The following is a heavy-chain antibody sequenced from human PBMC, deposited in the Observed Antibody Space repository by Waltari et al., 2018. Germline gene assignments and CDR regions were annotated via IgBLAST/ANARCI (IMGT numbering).Heavy chain of an antibody. CDR3: ARSSGGNSFDY. CDR1: GYSISSGYY. CDR2: IYHSGST. Sequence: QVQLQESGPGLVKPSETLSLTCTVSGYSISSGYYWGWIRQPPGKGREWIGSIYHSGSTYYNPSLKSRVTISVDTSKNQFSLTLISVTAADTAVYYCARSSGGNSFDYWGQGTLVTVSS. J-gene: IGHJ4*02. D-gene: IGHD2-15*01. V-gene: IGHV4-38-2*02.